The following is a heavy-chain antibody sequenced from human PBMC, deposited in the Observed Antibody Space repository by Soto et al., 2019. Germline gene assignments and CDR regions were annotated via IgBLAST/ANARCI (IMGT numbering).Heavy chain of an antibody. CDR1: GFTFSSYA. Sequence: CLRLSCAASGFTFSSYAMSWVRQAPGKGLEWVLAISGSGGSTYYADSVKGRVTISRDNSKNTLYLQMNSLRAEDTAVYYCAKDQDCSGGSCHAEYFQHWGQGTLVTVSS. CDR2: ISGSGGST. V-gene: IGHV3-23*01. J-gene: IGHJ1*01. CDR3: AKDQDCSGGSCHAEYFQH. D-gene: IGHD2-15*01.